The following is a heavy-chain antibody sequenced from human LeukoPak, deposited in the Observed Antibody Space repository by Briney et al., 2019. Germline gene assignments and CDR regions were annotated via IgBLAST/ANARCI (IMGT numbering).Heavy chain of an antibody. D-gene: IGHD4-17*01. CDR3: ASDGDYSPFNFDY. J-gene: IGHJ4*02. CDR2: IRYDGSNK. CDR1: GFTFSSYG. Sequence: GGSLRLSCAASGFTFSSYGMHWVRQAPGKGLEWVAFIRYDGSNKYYADSVKGRFTISRDNSKNKLYLQMNSLRAEDTAVYYCASDGDYSPFNFDYGGQGTLVTVSS. V-gene: IGHV3-30*02.